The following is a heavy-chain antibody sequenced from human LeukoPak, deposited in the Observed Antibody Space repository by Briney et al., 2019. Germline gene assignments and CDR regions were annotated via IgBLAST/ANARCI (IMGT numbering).Heavy chain of an antibody. CDR2: VSATGYTT. V-gene: IGHV3-23*01. D-gene: IGHD6-13*01. J-gene: IGHJ6*03. CDR3: AKIAAAGYYYYYYMDV. CDR1: GFTFSSYG. Sequence: GGTLRLSCVASGFTFSSYGMSWVRQAPGKGLEWASYVSATGYTTSYADSVKGRFTISRDNAKNTMFLQMNSLRAEDTAVYYCAKIAAAGYYYYYYMDVWGKGTTVTVSS.